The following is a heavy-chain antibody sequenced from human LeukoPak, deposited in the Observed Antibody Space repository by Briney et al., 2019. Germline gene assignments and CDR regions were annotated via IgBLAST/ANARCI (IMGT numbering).Heavy chain of an antibody. J-gene: IGHJ4*02. CDR1: GGSISSYY. Sequence: SETLSLTCTVSGGSISSYYWGWIRQPPGKGLEWIGSIYYSGSTYYNPSLKSRVTISVDTSKNQFSLKLSSVTAADTAVYYCARLDIGYSSGSSRVSLDYWGQGTLVTVSS. D-gene: IGHD6-19*01. V-gene: IGHV4-39*01. CDR2: IYYSGST. CDR3: ARLDIGYSSGSSRVSLDY.